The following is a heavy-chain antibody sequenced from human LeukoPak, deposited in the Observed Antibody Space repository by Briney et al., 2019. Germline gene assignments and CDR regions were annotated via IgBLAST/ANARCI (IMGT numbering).Heavy chain of an antibody. CDR1: GDSW. D-gene: IGHD2-8*01. CDR2: IKTDGSST. CDR3: AAGYSTNLGY. J-gene: IGHJ4*02. V-gene: IGHV3-74*01. Sequence: PGGSLRLACAGSGDSWMHWVRQVPGKGLVWVSRIKTDGSSTSYADSVKGRFTISNDNAENTLYLQMNSLRAEDTAMYYCAAGYSTNLGYWGQGTLVTVSS.